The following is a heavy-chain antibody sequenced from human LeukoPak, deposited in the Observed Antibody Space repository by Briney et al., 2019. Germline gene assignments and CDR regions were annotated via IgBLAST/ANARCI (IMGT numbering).Heavy chain of an antibody. CDR3: ARGEYYSDTSSYFDY. CDR1: GFTFSSYG. Sequence: GRSLRLSCAASGFTFSSYGMNWVRQAPGKGLEWVAVISYDGSNKYYADSVKGRFTISRDNSKNTLFVQMSSLRAEDTAVYYCARGEYYSDTSSYFDYWGQGTLVTVSS. CDR2: ISYDGSNK. J-gene: IGHJ4*02. V-gene: IGHV3-30*03. D-gene: IGHD3-22*01.